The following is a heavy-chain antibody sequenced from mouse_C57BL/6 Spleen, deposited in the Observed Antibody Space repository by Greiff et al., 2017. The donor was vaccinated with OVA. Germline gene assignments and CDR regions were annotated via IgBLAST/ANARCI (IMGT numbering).Heavy chain of an antibody. CDR2: ISYDGSN. Sequence: ESGPGLVKPSQSLSLTCSVTGYSITSGYYWNWIRQSPGNQLEWMGYISYDGSNNYTPSLKNRISITRDTSKNQSFLKLNSVTTEDTATDYCARRYGSRWYFDVWGTGTTVTVSS. J-gene: IGHJ1*03. D-gene: IGHD1-1*01. CDR1: GYSITSGYY. CDR3: ARRYGSRWYFDV. V-gene: IGHV3-6*01.